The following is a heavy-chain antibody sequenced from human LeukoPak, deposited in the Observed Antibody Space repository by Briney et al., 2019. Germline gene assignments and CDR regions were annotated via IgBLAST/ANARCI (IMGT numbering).Heavy chain of an antibody. J-gene: IGHJ4*02. CDR1: GGSFSGYY. V-gene: IGHV4-34*01. D-gene: IGHD4/OR15-4a*01. Sequence: SETLSLTCAVYGGSFSGYYWSWIRQPPGKGLDWIGEINHSGSTNYNPSLKRRVTISVDTSKNQFSLKLSSVTAADTAVYYCARDPSDYLWGQIDYWGQGTLVTVSS. CDR3: ARDPSDYLWGQIDY. CDR2: INHSGST.